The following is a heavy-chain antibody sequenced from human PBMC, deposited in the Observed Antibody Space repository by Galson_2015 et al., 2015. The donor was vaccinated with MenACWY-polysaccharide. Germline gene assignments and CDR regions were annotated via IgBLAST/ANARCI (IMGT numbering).Heavy chain of an antibody. CDR3: ARSYDSSGYYLG. CDR2: IYYRGST. J-gene: IGHJ4*02. V-gene: IGHV4-31*03. CDR1: GGSISSGGYY. Sequence: TLSLTCTVSGGSISSGGYYWSWIRQHPGKGLEWIGYIYYRGSTYYNPSLKSRVTISVDTSKNQFSLKLSSVTAADTAVYYCARSYDSSGYYLGWGQGTLVTVSS. D-gene: IGHD3-22*01.